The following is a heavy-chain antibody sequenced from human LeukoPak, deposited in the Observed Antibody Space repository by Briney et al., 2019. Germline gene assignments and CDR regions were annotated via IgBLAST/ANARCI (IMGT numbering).Heavy chain of an antibody. J-gene: IGHJ4*02. CDR1: GFTFSSYG. D-gene: IGHD6-19*01. V-gene: IGHV3-30*03. CDR3: ARDTRTTSDWYGLDY. CDR2: ISYDGSNK. Sequence: GRSLRLSCAASGFTFSSYGMHWVRQAPGKGLEWVAVISYDGSNKYYADSVKGRFTISRDNSKNTLYLQMNSLTAEDTAVYYCARDTRTTSDWYGLDYWGQGTLVTVSS.